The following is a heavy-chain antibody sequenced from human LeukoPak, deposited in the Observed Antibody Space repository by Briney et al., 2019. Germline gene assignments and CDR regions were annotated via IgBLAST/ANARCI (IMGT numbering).Heavy chain of an antibody. CDR1: GGSMSPYH. J-gene: IGHJ4*02. CDR2: IYYSGST. V-gene: IGHV4-59*12. Sequence: SETLSLTCTVSGGSMSPYHWGWIRQPPGKGLEWTGYIYYSGSTNYNPSLKSRVTISVDTSKNQFSLKLSSVTAADTAVYYCARGDVWGSYRYYRPIFDYWGQGTLVTVSS. CDR3: ARGDVWGSYRYYRPIFDY. D-gene: IGHD3-16*02.